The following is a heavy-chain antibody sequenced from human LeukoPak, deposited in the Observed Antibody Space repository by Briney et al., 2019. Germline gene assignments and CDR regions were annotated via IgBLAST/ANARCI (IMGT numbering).Heavy chain of an antibody. D-gene: IGHD4/OR15-4a*01. CDR2: IYHSGST. J-gene: IGHJ4*02. CDR1: GYSISSGYY. Sequence: SETLSLTCTVSGYSISSGYYWGWIRQPPGKGLEWIGSIYHSGSTHYNPSLKSRVTISVDTSKNQFSLNLTSVTAADTAVYYCASRRSGAGYFDYWGQGTLVTVSS. V-gene: IGHV4-38-2*02. CDR3: ASRRSGAGYFDY.